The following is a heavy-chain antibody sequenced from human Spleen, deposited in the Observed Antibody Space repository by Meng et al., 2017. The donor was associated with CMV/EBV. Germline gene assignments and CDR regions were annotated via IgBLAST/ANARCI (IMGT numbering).Heavy chain of an antibody. J-gene: IGHJ4*02. D-gene: IGHD3-9*01. CDR1: GLSLSTSGVG. CDR3: AHRDDILTGRDY. CDR2: IYCDDVK. V-gene: IGHV2-5*02. Sequence: TLVKPPHTFTLPVTCSGLSLSTSGVGWGWIRQPPPKALEWLALIYCDDVKRYSPSLTSSLTITKDTSKNQVDLTMTNMDPVDTATYYCAHRDDILTGRDYWGQGTLVTVSS.